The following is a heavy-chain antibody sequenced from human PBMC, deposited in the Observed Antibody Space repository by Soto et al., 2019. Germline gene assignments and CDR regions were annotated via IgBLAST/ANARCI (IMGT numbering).Heavy chain of an antibody. CDR2: ISYDGSNK. CDR3: AKEGEAARGPRMQRTNWFDP. V-gene: IGHV3-30*18. J-gene: IGHJ5*02. D-gene: IGHD3-10*01. Sequence: QVQLVESGGGVVQPGRSLRLSCAASGFTFSSYGMHWVRQAPGKGLEWVAVISYDGSNKYYADSVKGRFTISRDNSKNTLYLQMNSLRAEDTAVYYCAKEGEAARGPRMQRTNWFDPWGQGTLVTVSS. CDR1: GFTFSSYG.